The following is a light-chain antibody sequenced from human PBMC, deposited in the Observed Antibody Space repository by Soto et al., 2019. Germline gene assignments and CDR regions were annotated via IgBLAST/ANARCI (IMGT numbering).Light chain of an antibody. Sequence: EIVLTQSPATLSLSHGERATLSCRASQSISNYLAWYQQKPGQAPRLLIYDASNRATGIPARFSGSGSGTDFSLTISRLEPEDFAVYYCQQRSNWPQFGQGTRLEI. CDR3: QQRSNWPQ. CDR1: QSISNY. J-gene: IGKJ5*01. V-gene: IGKV3-11*01. CDR2: DAS.